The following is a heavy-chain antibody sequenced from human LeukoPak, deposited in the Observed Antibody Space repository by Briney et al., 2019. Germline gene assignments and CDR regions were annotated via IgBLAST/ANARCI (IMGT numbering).Heavy chain of an antibody. CDR3: ARWLGQQLGANWFDP. V-gene: IGHV4-39*07. CDR2: ISYSGST. J-gene: IGHJ5*02. Sequence: KTSETLSLTCTVSGGSINSDDYFWDWIRQSPEKGLEWIATISYSGSTYYNPSLKSRVIISVDTSKNQFSLKLSSVTAADTAVYYCARWLGQQLGANWFDPWGQGTLVTVSS. CDR1: GGSINSDDYF. D-gene: IGHD6-13*01.